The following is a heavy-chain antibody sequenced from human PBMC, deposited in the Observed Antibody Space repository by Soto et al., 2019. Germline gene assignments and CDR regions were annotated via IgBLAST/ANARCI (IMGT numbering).Heavy chain of an antibody. D-gene: IGHD6-13*01. V-gene: IGHV4-31*03. J-gene: IGHJ6*02. CDR2: IYYSGST. Sequence: LSLTCTVSGGSISSGGYYWSWIRQHPGKGLEWIGYIYYSGSTYYNPSLKSRVTISVDTSKNQFSLKLSSVTAADTAVYYCARDSRPSSSWHYYYYGMDVWGQGTTVTVSS. CDR3: ARDSRPSSSWHYYYYGMDV. CDR1: GGSISSGGYY.